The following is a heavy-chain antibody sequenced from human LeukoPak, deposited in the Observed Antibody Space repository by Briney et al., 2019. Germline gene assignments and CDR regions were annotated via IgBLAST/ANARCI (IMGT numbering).Heavy chain of an antibody. Sequence: GRSLRLSCAASGFNFRGYGLHWVGQAPGKSLEWVAFLWFDGSNTDYAGSVKGRFTISRDSSNNPLYLQMNSLRAEDTAVYYCARDGPHYDLDVWGQGTTVTVSS. J-gene: IGHJ6*02. CDR1: GFNFRGYG. CDR2: LWFDGSNT. D-gene: IGHD3-3*01. V-gene: IGHV3-33*01. CDR3: ARDGPHYDLDV.